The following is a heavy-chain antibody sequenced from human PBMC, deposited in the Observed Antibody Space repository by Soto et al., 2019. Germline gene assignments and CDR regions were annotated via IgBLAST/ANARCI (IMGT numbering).Heavy chain of an antibody. Sequence: QVQLQESGPGLVKPSETLSLTCTVSGGSIRSGGYYWTWIRQHPGKGLEWIGYISYSGTTPYNPSLKSRLTISIDTQNQFSLKLSSVTAADTATYYCARQFCGGDCLPPLNLGQGTLVTVSS. V-gene: IGHV4-31*03. J-gene: IGHJ4*02. CDR2: ISYSGTT. CDR1: GGSIRSGGYY. D-gene: IGHD2-21*02. CDR3: ARQFCGGDCLPPLN.